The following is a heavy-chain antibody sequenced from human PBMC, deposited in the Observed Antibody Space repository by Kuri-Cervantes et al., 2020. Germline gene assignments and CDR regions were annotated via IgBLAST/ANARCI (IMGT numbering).Heavy chain of an antibody. Sequence: ASVKVSCKASGYTFTSYGISWVRQAPGQGLEWMGWISAYNGNTNYAQKFQGRVTMTRDTSTSTVYMELSSLRSEDTAVYYCARARITGWFDPWGQGTLVTVSS. V-gene: IGHV1-18*01. J-gene: IGHJ5*02. CDR3: ARARITGWFDP. CDR2: ISAYNGNT. CDR1: GYTFTSYG. D-gene: IGHD3-10*01.